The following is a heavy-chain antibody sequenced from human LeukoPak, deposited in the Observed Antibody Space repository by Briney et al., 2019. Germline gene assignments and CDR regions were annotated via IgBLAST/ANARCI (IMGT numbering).Heavy chain of an antibody. Sequence: GESLRLSWAASGFTFSSYAMSWVRQAPGKGLEWVSGISSSGGSTYYADSVKGRFTISRDNSKNTLFLQMNSLRAEDTAVYYCAKFGSGWYYGASDIWGQGTMVTISS. J-gene: IGHJ3*02. CDR1: GFTFSSYA. D-gene: IGHD6-19*01. CDR3: AKFGSGWYYGASDI. V-gene: IGHV3-23*01. CDR2: ISSSGGST.